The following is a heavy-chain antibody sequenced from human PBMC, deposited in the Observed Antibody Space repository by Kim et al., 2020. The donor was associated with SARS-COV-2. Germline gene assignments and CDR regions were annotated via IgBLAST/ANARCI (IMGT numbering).Heavy chain of an antibody. D-gene: IGHD2-2*01. CDR2: INHSGST. CDR1: GGSFSGYY. J-gene: IGHJ6*02. Sequence: SETLSLTCAVYGGSFSGYYWSWIRQPPGKGLEWIGEINHSGSTNYNPSLKSRVTISVDTSKNQFSLKLSSVTAADTAVYYCARGMRGAYYYYGMDVWGQGTTVTVAS. V-gene: IGHV4-34*01. CDR3: ARGMRGAYYYYGMDV.